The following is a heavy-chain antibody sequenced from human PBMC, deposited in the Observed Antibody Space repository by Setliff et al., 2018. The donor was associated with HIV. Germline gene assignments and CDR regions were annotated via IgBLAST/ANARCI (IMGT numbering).Heavy chain of an antibody. Sequence: SETLSLTCAVYGGSFNGYYWGWIRQPPGEGLEWVGSIYHSGTTYYNPSLKSRVTISVDTSKNQFSLKLSSVTAADTAVYYCARVSSTYWYSIFRNYYYHMDVWGKGTTVTVSS. V-gene: IGHV4-38-2*01. D-gene: IGHD2-8*02. CDR3: ARVSSTYWYSIFRNYYYHMDV. J-gene: IGHJ6*03. CDR2: IYHSGTT. CDR1: GGSFNGYY.